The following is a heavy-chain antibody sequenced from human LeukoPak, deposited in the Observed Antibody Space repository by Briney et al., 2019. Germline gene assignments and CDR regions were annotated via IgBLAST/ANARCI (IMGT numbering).Heavy chain of an antibody. CDR2: IKQDGSEK. Sequence: GGSLRLSCAASGFTFSSYAMSWVRQAPGKGLEWVANIKQDGSEKYYVDSVKGRFTISRDNSKNTLYLQMNSLRAEDTAVYYCAKDRSYYDSSGYIYYFDYWGQGTLVTVSS. V-gene: IGHV3-7*03. CDR1: GFTFSSYA. CDR3: AKDRSYYDSSGYIYYFDY. D-gene: IGHD3-22*01. J-gene: IGHJ4*02.